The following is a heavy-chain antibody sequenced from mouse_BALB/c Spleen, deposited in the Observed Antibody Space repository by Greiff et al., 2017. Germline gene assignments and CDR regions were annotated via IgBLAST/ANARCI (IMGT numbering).Heavy chain of an antibody. Sequence: QVQLKESGPGLVQPSQSLSITCTVSGFSLTSYGVHWVRQSPGKGLEWLGVIWSGGSTDYNAAFISRLSISKDNSKSQVFFKMNSLQANDTAIYYCARKVTFTVYYAMDYWGQGTSVTVSS. CDR2: IWSGGST. CDR3: ARKVTFTVYYAMDY. CDR1: GFSLTSYG. D-gene: IGHD1-1*01. J-gene: IGHJ4*01. V-gene: IGHV2-2*02.